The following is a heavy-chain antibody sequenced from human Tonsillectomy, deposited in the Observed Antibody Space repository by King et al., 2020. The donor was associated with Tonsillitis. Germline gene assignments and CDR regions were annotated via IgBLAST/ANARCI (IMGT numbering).Heavy chain of an antibody. Sequence: VQLVQSGGGVVQPGRSLRLSCAVSGVTFSGYGMHWVRQAPGKGLEWVAAISNDGNNKYYVDSVKGRFTISRDNSKDTLYLQLSSLRTEDTAVYYCAKESRRTSHLGYAWGGYDGGSVDYWGQGTLVSVSS. CDR1: GVTFSGYG. V-gene: IGHV3-30*18. CDR2: ISNDGNNK. J-gene: IGHJ4*02. D-gene: IGHD3-16*01. CDR3: AKESRRTSHLGYAWGGYDGGSVDY.